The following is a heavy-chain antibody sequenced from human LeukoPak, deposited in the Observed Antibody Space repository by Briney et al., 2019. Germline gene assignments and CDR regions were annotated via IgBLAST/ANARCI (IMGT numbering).Heavy chain of an antibody. Sequence: GGSLRLSCAASGFTFSSYAMHWVRQAPGKGLEWVAVISYDGSNKYYADPVKGRFTISRDNSKNTLYLQMNSLRAEDTAVYYCARIGRGGDFDYWGQGTLVTVSS. V-gene: IGHV3-30*04. J-gene: IGHJ4*02. D-gene: IGHD2-21*01. CDR1: GFTFSSYA. CDR3: ARIGRGGDFDY. CDR2: ISYDGSNK.